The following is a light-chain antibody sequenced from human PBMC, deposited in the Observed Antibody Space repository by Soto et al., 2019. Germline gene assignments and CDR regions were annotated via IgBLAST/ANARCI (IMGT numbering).Light chain of an antibody. CDR3: SSFASTHTYV. V-gene: IGLV2-14*01. CDR2: EVN. Sequence: QSVLTQPASVSGSRGQSITISCTGTSSDVAFYNHVSWYQQHPGKAPKLLIYEVNNRPSGVSHRFSGSKSGNTASLTISGLQAEDEADYYCSSFASTHTYVFGTGTKLTVL. CDR1: SSDVAFYNH. J-gene: IGLJ1*01.